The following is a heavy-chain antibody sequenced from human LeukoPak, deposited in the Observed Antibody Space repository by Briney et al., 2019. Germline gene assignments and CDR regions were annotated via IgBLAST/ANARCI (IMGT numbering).Heavy chain of an antibody. CDR2: ISWNSGSI. J-gene: IGHJ3*02. CDR3: AKVNSSGWHVDAFDI. V-gene: IGHV3-9*01. CDR1: GFTFRSFA. Sequence: GGSLRLSCAASGFTFRSFAMSWVRQAPGKGLEWVSGISWNSGSIGYADSVKGRFTISRDNAKNSLYLQMNSLRAEDTALYYCAKVNSSGWHVDAFDIWGQGTMVTVSS. D-gene: IGHD6-19*01.